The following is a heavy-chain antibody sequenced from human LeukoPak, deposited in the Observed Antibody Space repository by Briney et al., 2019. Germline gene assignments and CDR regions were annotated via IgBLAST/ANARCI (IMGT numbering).Heavy chain of an antibody. CDR1: GFTFSSYA. V-gene: IGHV3-30-3*01. Sequence: GGSLRLSCAASGFTFSSYAMHWVRQAPGKGLEWVAVISYDGSNKYYADSVKGRFTISRDNSKNTLYLQMNSLRAEDTAVYYCAKDVPAASHMDVWGKGTTVTVSS. CDR3: AKDVPAASHMDV. D-gene: IGHD2-2*01. CDR2: ISYDGSNK. J-gene: IGHJ6*03.